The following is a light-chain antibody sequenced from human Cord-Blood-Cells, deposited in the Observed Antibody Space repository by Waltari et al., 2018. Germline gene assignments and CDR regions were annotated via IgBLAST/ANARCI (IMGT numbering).Light chain of an antibody. CDR3: AAWDDSLNGWV. CDR1: SSNIGSNS. CDR2: SNN. V-gene: IGLV1-44*01. J-gene: IGLJ3*02. Sequence: QSVLPQPPSASGTPGQRVTISCSGSSSNIGSNSVNWYQPPPGTAPKLLIYSNNQRPSGVPDRFSGSKSGTSASLAISGLQSEDEADYYCAAWDDSLNGWVFGGGTKLTVL.